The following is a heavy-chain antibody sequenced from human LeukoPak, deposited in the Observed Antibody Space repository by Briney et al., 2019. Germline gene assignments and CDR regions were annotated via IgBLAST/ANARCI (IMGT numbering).Heavy chain of an antibody. CDR3: TTGYASASHDGY. Sequence: GGSLRLSWPPSALTVSNAWMRCVRQAPGKGLEWICLIKSKTDGGTTDYAAPVKGRFTISRDDSKNTLYLQMNSLKREDTAVYYCTTGYASASHDGYWGQGTLVTVSS. D-gene: IGHD3-16*01. CDR2: IKSKTDGGTT. J-gene: IGHJ4*02. CDR1: ALTVSNAW. V-gene: IGHV3-15*01.